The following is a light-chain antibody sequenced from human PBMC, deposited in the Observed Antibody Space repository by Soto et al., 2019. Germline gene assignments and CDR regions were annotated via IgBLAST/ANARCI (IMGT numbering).Light chain of an antibody. Sequence: DIRMTQSPSTLSASVGDRVTITCRASQSISSWLAWYQQKPGKAPKLLIYDASSLESGVPSRFSGSGSGTEFTLTISSLQPDDFATYYCQQYNSYPWTFGQGTKGEIK. CDR1: QSISSW. CDR3: QQYNSYPWT. V-gene: IGKV1-5*01. J-gene: IGKJ1*01. CDR2: DAS.